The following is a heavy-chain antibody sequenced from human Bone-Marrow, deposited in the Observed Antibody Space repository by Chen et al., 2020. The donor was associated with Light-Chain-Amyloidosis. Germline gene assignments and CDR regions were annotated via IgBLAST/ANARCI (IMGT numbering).Heavy chain of an antibody. CDR2: TWGDESYN. CDR1: GITFNNYA. CDR3: AGELIISGTGAFDS. D-gene: IGHD3-10*01. J-gene: IGHJ4*02. V-gene: IGHV3-33*01. Sequence: QVQLVESGGGVVQPGRSLRLSCAASGITFNNYAMHWVRQAPGKGLEWVAGTWGDESYNFSSDAVKGRFSISRDRSKNTLYGRISGRTAEDTAVYYYAGELIISGTGAFDSWGQGTLVTVSS.